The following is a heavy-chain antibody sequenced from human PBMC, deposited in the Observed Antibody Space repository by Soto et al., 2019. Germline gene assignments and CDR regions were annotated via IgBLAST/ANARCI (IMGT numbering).Heavy chain of an antibody. CDR3: ARDIVVVPAAQQDYYYYGMDV. Sequence: RASVKVSCKASGYTFTSYYMHWVRQAPGQGLEWMGIINPSGGSTSYAQKFQGRVTMTRDTSTSTVYMELSSLRSEDTAVYYCARDIVVVPAAQQDYYYYGMDVWGQGTTVTVSS. CDR2: INPSGGST. CDR1: GYTFTSYY. D-gene: IGHD2-2*01. V-gene: IGHV1-46*01. J-gene: IGHJ6*02.